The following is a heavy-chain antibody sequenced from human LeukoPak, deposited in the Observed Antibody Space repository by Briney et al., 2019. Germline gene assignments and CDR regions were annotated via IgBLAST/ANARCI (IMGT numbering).Heavy chain of an antibody. CDR1: GFTFSDYY. Sequence: GGSLRLSCAASGFTFSDYYMSWIRQAPGKGLEWVSYISNSGTIITYADSAKGRFTISRDNTKNSLYLQMNSLRAEDTAVYYCARETLGVTAFDIWGQGTMVTVSS. CDR2: ISNSGTII. D-gene: IGHD2-21*02. V-gene: IGHV3-11*01. J-gene: IGHJ3*02. CDR3: ARETLGVTAFDI.